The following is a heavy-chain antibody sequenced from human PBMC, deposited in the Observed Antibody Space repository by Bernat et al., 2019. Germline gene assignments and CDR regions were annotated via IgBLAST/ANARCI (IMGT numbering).Heavy chain of an antibody. Sequence: EVQLVESGGGLIQPGGSLRLSCAASGFTVSSNYMSWVRQAPGKGLEWVSVIYSGGSTYYADSVKGRFTISRDNSKNTLYLQMNSLRAEDTAVYYCAREALSEQWLVPDFDYWGQGTLVTVSS. J-gene: IGHJ4*02. CDR1: GFTVSSNY. V-gene: IGHV3-53*01. D-gene: IGHD6-19*01. CDR3: AREALSEQWLVPDFDY. CDR2: IYSGGST.